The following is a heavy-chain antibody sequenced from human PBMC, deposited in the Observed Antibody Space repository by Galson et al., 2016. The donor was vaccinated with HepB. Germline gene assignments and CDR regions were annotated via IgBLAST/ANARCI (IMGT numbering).Heavy chain of an antibody. V-gene: IGHV3-23*01. CDR1: GFTFSRYA. D-gene: IGHD2-2*01. CDR2: ISGSGDRR. Sequence: SLRLSCAASGFTFSRYAMSWVRQAPGKGLEWVSVISGSGDRRYYADSVKGRFIISRDNSKNTVYLQMNSLRVEDTAVYYCAKDLDIVVVPSAMDYWGQGTLVTVSS. CDR3: AKDLDIVVVPSAMDY. J-gene: IGHJ4*02.